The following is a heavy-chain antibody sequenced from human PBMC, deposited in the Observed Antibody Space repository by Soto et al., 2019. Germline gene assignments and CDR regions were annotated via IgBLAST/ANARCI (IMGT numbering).Heavy chain of an antibody. J-gene: IGHJ4*02. CDR1: GGSIRGGDYY. D-gene: IGHD3-10*01. CDR3: ARLSSLYYNSDYGGYYFDY. V-gene: IGHV4-31*03. CDR2: IFYSGNS. Sequence: QVQLQESGPGLVKPSQTLSLTCTVSGGSIRGGDYYLSWIRQHPGKGLEWIGYIFYSGNSFYNPSLKSGVTISVDTSKNQFSLQLSSVTAADTAIYYCARLSSLYYNSDYGGYYFDYWGQGTLVSVSS.